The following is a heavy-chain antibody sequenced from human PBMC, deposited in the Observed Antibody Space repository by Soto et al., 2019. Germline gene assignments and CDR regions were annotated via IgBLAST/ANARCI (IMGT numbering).Heavy chain of an antibody. V-gene: IGHV3-23*01. J-gene: IGHJ4*02. Sequence: GGSLRLSCAASGFKFSNYAMSWVRQAPGKGLEWVSLISATGGGTYYADSVKGRFTISRDNSHNTLYLQVHSLTAEDTAVYYCAKGRRAGGNSAFYFDFWGQGAQVTVSS. D-gene: IGHD3-16*01. CDR1: GFKFSNYA. CDR2: ISATGGGT. CDR3: AKGRRAGGNSAFYFDF.